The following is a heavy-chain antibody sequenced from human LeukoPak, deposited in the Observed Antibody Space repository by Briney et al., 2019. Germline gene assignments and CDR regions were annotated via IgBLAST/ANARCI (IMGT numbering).Heavy chain of an antibody. CDR3: AREGSGNYYNPLGYMDV. D-gene: IGHD3-10*01. CDR1: GSSISIYY. CDR2: IFTSGIT. J-gene: IGHJ6*03. Sequence: PSETLSLTCTVSGSSISIYYWNWIRQPAGKGLEWIGRIFTSGITNYDPSLKSRVTMSVDTSKNQFSLNLSSVTAADTAVYYCAREGSGNYYNPLGYMDVWGKGTTVTVSS. V-gene: IGHV4-4*07.